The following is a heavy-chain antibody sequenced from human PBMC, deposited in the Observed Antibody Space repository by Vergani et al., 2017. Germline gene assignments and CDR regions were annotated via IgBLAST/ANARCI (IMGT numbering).Heavy chain of an antibody. Sequence: QVQLVQSGLGVKNLGPSVKSSSKAFEAPLAAILSTWVRQAPGQGLEWLGGIILILGTANYAQKFQGRVTITADESTSTAYMELSSLRSEDTAVYYCARVDGYSNHYFDYWGQGTLVTVSS. CDR3: ARVDGYSNHYFDY. V-gene: IGHV1-69*12. CDR2: IILILGTA. J-gene: IGHJ4*02. D-gene: IGHD5-24*01. CDR1: EAPLAAIL.